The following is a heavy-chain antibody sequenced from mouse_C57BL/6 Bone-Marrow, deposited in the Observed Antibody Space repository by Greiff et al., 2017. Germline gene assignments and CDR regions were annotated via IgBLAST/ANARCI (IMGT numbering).Heavy chain of an antibody. CDR1: GFSLTSYG. CDR3: AKNSWDWGYFDY. Sequence: VKLQESGPGLVQPSQSLSITCTVSGFSLTSYGVHWVRQSPGKGLEWLGVIWRGGSTDYNAAFMSRLSITKDNSKSQVFFKMNSLQADDTAIYYCAKNSWDWGYFDYWGQGTTLTVSS. V-gene: IGHV2-5*01. D-gene: IGHD4-1*01. CDR2: IWRGGST. J-gene: IGHJ2*01.